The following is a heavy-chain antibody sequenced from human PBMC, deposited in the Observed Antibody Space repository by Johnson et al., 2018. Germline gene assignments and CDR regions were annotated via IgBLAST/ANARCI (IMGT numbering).Heavy chain of an antibody. V-gene: IGHV3-30*18. CDR2: ISYDGSDK. J-gene: IGHJ6*02. CDR3: AKGRYDYDSSGYYGMDV. D-gene: IGHD3-22*01. Sequence: QVQLVQSGGGVVQPGRSLRLSCAASGFTFSTYGMHWVRQAPGKGLEWVALISYDGSDKYYADPVKGRFTISRDNSKNTLSFQMNSRRAEDTAVDYCAKGRYDYDSSGYYGMDVWGQGTTVSVSS. CDR1: GFTFSTYG.